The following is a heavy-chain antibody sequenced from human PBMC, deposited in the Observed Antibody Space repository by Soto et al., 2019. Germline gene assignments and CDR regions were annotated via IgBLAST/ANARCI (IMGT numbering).Heavy chain of an antibody. J-gene: IGHJ4*02. CDR3: ARDTLSSMIVVFNLDY. CDR2: IKQDGSEK. CDR1: GFTFSSYW. V-gene: IGHV3-7*03. D-gene: IGHD3-22*01. Sequence: LRLSCAASGFTFSSYWMSWVRQAPGKGLEWVANIKQDGSEKYYVDSVKGRFTISRDNAKNSLYLQMNSLRAEDTAVYYCARDTLSSMIVVFNLDYWGQGTLVTVSS.